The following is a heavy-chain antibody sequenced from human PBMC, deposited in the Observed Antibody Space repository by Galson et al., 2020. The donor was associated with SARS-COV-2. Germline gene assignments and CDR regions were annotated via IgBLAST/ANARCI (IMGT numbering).Heavy chain of an antibody. Sequence: GGSLRLSCVVSGTTFRSYGMHWVRQAPGKGLERVAVIWFDGTKKYYTDSVKGRFTISRDNSMNILYLQMNSLRAEDTAVYYCAKEIDVAARLRYYGMDVWGQGTTVTVSS. CDR3: AKEIDVAARLRYYGMDV. CDR1: GTTFRSYG. CDR2: IWFDGTKK. V-gene: IGHV3-33*06. J-gene: IGHJ6*02. D-gene: IGHD6-6*01.